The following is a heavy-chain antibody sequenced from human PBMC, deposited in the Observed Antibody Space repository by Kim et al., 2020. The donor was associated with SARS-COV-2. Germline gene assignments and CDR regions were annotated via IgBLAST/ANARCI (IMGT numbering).Heavy chain of an antibody. J-gene: IGHJ4*02. CDR2: IQSKTDGGAT. D-gene: IGHD1-26*01. Sequence: GSLRLSCAASGFTFSNAWMSWVRQAPGKGLEWVGRIQSKTDGGATDYAAPVKDRFTISRDDSKNTLYLQMNSLKTEDTAVYYCAKAVGTFDYWGQGTLVTVSS. V-gene: IGHV3-15*01. CDR1: GFTFSNAW. CDR3: AKAVGTFDY.